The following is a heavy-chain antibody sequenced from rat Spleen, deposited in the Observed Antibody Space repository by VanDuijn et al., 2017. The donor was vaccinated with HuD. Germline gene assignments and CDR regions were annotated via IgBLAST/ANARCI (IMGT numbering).Heavy chain of an antibody. Sequence: EVQLVESGGGSVQPGRSLKLSCAVSGFTFSNYDMAWVRQAPTKGLEWVASISPSGGGTYYRDSVKGRFTVSRENAKSTLYLLMDSLRSEDTATYYCTRQDTSGYSNWFTYWGQGTLVTVSS. CDR1: GFTFSNYD. CDR2: ISPSGGGT. CDR3: TRQDTSGYSNWFTY. V-gene: IGHV5-25*01. J-gene: IGHJ3*01. D-gene: IGHD4-3*01.